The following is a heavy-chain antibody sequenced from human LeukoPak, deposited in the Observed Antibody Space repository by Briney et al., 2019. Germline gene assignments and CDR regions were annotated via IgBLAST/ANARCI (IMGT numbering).Heavy chain of an antibody. J-gene: IGHJ6*02. V-gene: IGHV3-23*01. CDR2: ISGSGGST. CDR1: GFTLSSYA. Sequence: GGSLRLSCAASGFTLSSYAMSWVRQAPGKGLEWVSGISGSGGSTYYADSVKGRFTISRDNAKNSLYLQMNSLRAEDTAVYYCARSRGGDYYYYGMDVWGQGTTVTVSS. D-gene: IGHD6-25*01. CDR3: ARSRGGDYYYYGMDV.